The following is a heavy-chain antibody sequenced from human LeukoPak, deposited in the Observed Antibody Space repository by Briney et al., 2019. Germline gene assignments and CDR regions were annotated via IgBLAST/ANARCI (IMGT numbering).Heavy chain of an antibody. CDR3: AKDPGDYYGSGSYWGGYFDY. V-gene: IGHV3-21*04. J-gene: IGHJ4*02. Sequence: GGSLRLSCAAPGFTFSSYSMNWVRQAPGKGLEWVSSISSSSYIYYADSVKGRFTISRDNAKNSLYLQMNSLRAEDTAVYYCAKDPGDYYGSGSYWGGYFDYWGQGTLVTVSS. D-gene: IGHD3-10*01. CDR1: GFTFSSYS. CDR2: ISSSSYI.